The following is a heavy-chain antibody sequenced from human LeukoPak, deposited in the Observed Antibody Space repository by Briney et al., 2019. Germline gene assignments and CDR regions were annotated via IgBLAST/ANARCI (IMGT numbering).Heavy chain of an antibody. Sequence: SETLSLTCTVSGGSISSYYWSWIRQPPGKGLEWIGYIYYSRSTNYNPSLKSRVTISVDTSKNQFSLKLSSVTAADTAVYYCARDPRCSGGSCYAADAFDIWGQGTMVTVSS. J-gene: IGHJ3*02. CDR2: IYYSRST. V-gene: IGHV4-59*01. D-gene: IGHD2-15*01. CDR1: GGSISSYY. CDR3: ARDPRCSGGSCYAADAFDI.